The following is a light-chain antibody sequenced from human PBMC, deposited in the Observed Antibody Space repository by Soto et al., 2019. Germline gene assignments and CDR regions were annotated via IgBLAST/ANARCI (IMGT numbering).Light chain of an antibody. V-gene: IGLV2-14*03. CDR1: GSDIGTYNY. Sequence: QSVLTQPASVSGSAGQSMTISCTGTGSDIGTYNYVSWYQHHPGKAPKFIIYDVTNRPSGVSDRFSGSKSGNTASLTISGLQAEDEADYFCKSYTSASTYVFGTGTKSPS. CDR2: DVT. CDR3: KSYTSASTYV. J-gene: IGLJ1*01.